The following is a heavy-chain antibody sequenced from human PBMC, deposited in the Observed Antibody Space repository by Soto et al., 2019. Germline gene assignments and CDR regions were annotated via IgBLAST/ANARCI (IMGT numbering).Heavy chain of an antibody. CDR3: ARRAWSPFPGRDAFDI. CDR1: GFTVSSNY. J-gene: IGHJ3*02. V-gene: IGHV3-66*01. Sequence: GGSLRLSCAASGFTVSSNYMSWVRQAPGKGLEWVSVIYSGGITYYADSVKGRFTISRDNSKNTLYLQMNSLRAEDTAVYYCARRAWSPFPGRDAFDIWGQGTMVTVSS. D-gene: IGHD2-15*01. CDR2: IYSGGIT.